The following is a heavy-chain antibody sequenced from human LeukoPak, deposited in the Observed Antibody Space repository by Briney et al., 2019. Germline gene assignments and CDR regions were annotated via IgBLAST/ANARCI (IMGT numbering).Heavy chain of an antibody. D-gene: IGHD1-26*01. Sequence: ASVKVSCKASGYTFTGYYMHWVRQAPGQRLEWMGWINAGNGNTKFSQKFQGRVTITRDTSASTAYMELSSLRSEDTAVYYCARFLGGSYGMDVWGQGTTVTVSS. CDR3: ARFLGGSYGMDV. V-gene: IGHV1-3*01. CDR1: GYTFTGYY. J-gene: IGHJ6*02. CDR2: INAGNGNT.